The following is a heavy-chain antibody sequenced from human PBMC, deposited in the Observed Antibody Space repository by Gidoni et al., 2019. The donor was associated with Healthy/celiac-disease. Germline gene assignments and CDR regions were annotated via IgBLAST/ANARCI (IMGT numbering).Heavy chain of an antibody. CDR1: RASLSSGGYY. V-gene: IGHV4-31*03. Sequence: QVQLQESGPGLVKPSQTLSLTRTVPRASLSSGGYYCGWIRQPPGKGLEWIGYIYYSGSTYYNPSLKSRVTISVDTTKNQFSLKLSSVTAADTAVYYCARGITMVRGVPFDPWGQGTLVTVSS. CDR2: IYYSGST. J-gene: IGHJ5*02. CDR3: ARGITMVRGVPFDP. D-gene: IGHD3-10*01.